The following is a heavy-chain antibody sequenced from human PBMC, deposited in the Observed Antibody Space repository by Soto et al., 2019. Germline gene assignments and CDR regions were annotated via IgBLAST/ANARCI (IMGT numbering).Heavy chain of an antibody. Sequence: GGSLRLSCAASGFTFSSYAMSWVRQAPGKGLEWVSAISGSGGSTYYADSVKGRFTISRDNSKNTLYLQMNSLRAEDTAVYYCAKDFVESVTTSLTLYYYGMDVWGQGTTVTVSS. J-gene: IGHJ6*02. CDR1: GFTFSSYA. D-gene: IGHD4-17*01. V-gene: IGHV3-23*01. CDR2: ISGSGGST. CDR3: AKDFVESVTTSLTLYYYGMDV.